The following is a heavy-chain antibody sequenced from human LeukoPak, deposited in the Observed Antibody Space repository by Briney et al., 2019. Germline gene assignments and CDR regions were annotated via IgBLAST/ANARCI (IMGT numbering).Heavy chain of an antibody. Sequence: ASVKVSCKASGYTFTSYDINWVRQATGQGLEWMGWMNRNSGNTGYAQKFQGRVTMTRNTSISTAYMELSSLRSGDTAVYYCARVKLRYYDSSGYDYYYYYGMDVWGQGTTVTVSS. CDR1: GYTFTSYD. CDR3: ARVKLRYYDSSGYDYYYYYGMDV. J-gene: IGHJ6*02. CDR2: MNRNSGNT. V-gene: IGHV1-8*01. D-gene: IGHD3-22*01.